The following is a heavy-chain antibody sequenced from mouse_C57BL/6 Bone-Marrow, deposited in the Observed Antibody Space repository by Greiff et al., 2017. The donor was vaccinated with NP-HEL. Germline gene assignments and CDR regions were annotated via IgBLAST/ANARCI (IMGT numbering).Heavy chain of an antibody. V-gene: IGHV5-9-1*02. Sequence: EVMLVESGEGLVKPGGSLKLSCAASGFTFSSYAMSWVRQTPEKRLEWVAYISRGGDYIYYADTVKGRLTIYRDNARNTLDLQMSSLKSEDTAMYYCTRDHDGSYVGYWGQGTSLTVSS. J-gene: IGHJ2*02. CDR1: GFTFSSYA. CDR2: ISRGGDYI. D-gene: IGHD2-3*01. CDR3: TRDHDGSYVGY.